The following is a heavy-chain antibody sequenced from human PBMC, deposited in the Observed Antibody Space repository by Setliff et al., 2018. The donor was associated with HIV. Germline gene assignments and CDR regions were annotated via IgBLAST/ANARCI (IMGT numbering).Heavy chain of an antibody. Sequence: GGSLRLSCAASGFTFSDYYMSWIRQAPGKGLEWVACISGSGSTIYYADSVKGRFTISRDNARNSLYVQMNSLRVEDTAVYFCARDTELAYVDYWGQGTLVTVSS. V-gene: IGHV3-11*01. CDR2: ISGSGSTI. CDR1: GFTFSDYY. J-gene: IGHJ4*02. D-gene: IGHD4-4*01. CDR3: ARDTELAYVDY.